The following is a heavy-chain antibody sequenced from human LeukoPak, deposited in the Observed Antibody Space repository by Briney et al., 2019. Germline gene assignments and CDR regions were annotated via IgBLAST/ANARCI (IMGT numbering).Heavy chain of an antibody. Sequence: SETLSLTCTVSGGSISSGGYYWSWIRQPPGKGLEWIGYIYYSGSTNYNPSLKSRVTISVDTSKNQFSLKLSSVTAADTAVYYCARTPVVRGNNWFDPWGQGTLVTVSS. V-gene: IGHV4-61*08. D-gene: IGHD3-10*01. CDR2: IYYSGST. CDR1: GGSISSGGYY. J-gene: IGHJ5*02. CDR3: ARTPVVRGNNWFDP.